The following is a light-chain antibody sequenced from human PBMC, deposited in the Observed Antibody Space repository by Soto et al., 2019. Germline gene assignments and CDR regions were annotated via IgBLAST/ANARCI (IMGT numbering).Light chain of an antibody. V-gene: IGLV2-8*01. CDR2: EVT. CDR1: SSDVGGYNY. J-gene: IGLJ1*01. CDR3: SSYAGSNTYV. Sequence: TSSDVGGYNYVSWYQHHPGKAPKLIIYEVTKRPSGVPDRFSGSKSGTTASLTVSGLQAEDEADYFCSSYAGSNTYVFGPVSTVTV.